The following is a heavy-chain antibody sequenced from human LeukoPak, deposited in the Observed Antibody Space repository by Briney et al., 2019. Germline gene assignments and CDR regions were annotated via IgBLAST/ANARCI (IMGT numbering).Heavy chain of an antibody. Sequence: GGSLRLSCLVSGFTFSSYAMHWVRQAPGKGLEYVSTISSNGGNTYYADSVKGRFTISRDNSKNTLYLQMSSLRTEDTAVYYCVKDRGAPGGHGYSYGLFDYWGQGTLVTVSS. CDR3: VKDRGAPGGHGYSYGLFDY. CDR1: GFTFSSYA. V-gene: IGHV3-64D*06. J-gene: IGHJ4*02. CDR2: ISSNGGNT. D-gene: IGHD5-18*01.